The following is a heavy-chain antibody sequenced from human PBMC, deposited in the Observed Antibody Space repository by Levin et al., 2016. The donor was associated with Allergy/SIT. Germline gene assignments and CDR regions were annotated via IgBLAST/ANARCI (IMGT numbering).Heavy chain of an antibody. J-gene: IGHJ6*02. CDR2: ISYSGST. V-gene: IGHV4-59*01. Sequence: SETLSLTCTVSDVSTSGYFWSWLRQPPGKGLEWVGFISYSGSTDYNPSLKSRVTISLDASRNQFSLKLSSVTAADTAVYYCARVRVGAMWVYGMDVWGQGTTVTVSS. D-gene: IGHD1-26*01. CDR3: ARVRVGAMWVYGMDV. CDR1: DVSTSGYF.